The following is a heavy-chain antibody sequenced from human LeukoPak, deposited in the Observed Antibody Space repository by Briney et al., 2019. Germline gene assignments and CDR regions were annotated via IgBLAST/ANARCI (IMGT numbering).Heavy chain of an antibody. J-gene: IGHJ3*02. CDR2: FEPEDGET. V-gene: IGHV1-24*01. Sequence: ASVKVSRKVSGDTLIDLSIHWVRQTPGEGPEWMGGFEPEDGETLYAQKFQGRVTITEDTSTDTAYMELFSLSFEDTAVYYCATLRSQKDKLATIRTHDALDIWGQGTLVTVSS. CDR3: ATLRSQKDKLATIRTHDALDI. D-gene: IGHD5-24*01. CDR1: GDTLIDLS.